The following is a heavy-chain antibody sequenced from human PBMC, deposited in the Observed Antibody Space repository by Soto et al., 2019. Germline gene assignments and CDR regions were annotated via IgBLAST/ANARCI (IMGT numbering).Heavy chain of an antibody. J-gene: IGHJ4*02. CDR1: GYNFAGYW. CDR3: ARGGVSTRTFDY. CDR2: IYPSGSDT. Sequence: PGESLKISCKGSGYNFAGYWIAWVRQMPGKGLELMGIIYPSGSDTRYRPSFQGQVTISADKSISSAYLQWSSLRASDTAMYYCARGGVSTRTFDYWGQGTPVTVPQ. V-gene: IGHV5-51*01. D-gene: IGHD3-3*01.